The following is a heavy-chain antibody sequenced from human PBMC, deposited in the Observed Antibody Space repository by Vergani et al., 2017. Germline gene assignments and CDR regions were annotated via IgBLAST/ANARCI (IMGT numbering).Heavy chain of an antibody. D-gene: IGHD6-19*01. CDR2: IYYSGST. V-gene: IGHV4-39*01. Sequence: QLQLQESGPGLVKPPATLSLTCSVPGASTRSSNYYSGWIRQPPGKWLEWIAVIYYSGSTYYNPSLKSRVTISVDTSKNQFSLKLSSVTAADTAVYFCARHSTVEWLVKLGWIDPWGQGILVTVSS. J-gene: IGHJ5*02. CDR1: GASTRSSNYY. CDR3: ARHSTVEWLVKLGWIDP.